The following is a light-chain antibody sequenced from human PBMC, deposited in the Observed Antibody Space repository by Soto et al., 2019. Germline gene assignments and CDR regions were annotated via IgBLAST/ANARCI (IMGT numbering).Light chain of an antibody. V-gene: IGKV3-20*01. J-gene: IGKJ4*01. Sequence: EIVLTQSPGTLPLSPGERATLSCRASQSVSSSYVAWYQQKPGQAPRLLIYGTSSRATGIPDRFSGSGSGTDFTLTISRLEPEDFGVYYCQQYAVSLLTFGGGTKVDIK. CDR2: GTS. CDR3: QQYAVSLLT. CDR1: QSVSSSY.